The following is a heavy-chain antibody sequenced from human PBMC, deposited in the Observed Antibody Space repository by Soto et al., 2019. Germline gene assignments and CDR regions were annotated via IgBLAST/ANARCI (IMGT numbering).Heavy chain of an antibody. J-gene: IGHJ4*02. CDR1: GFTFSNYG. V-gene: IGHV3-30*18. D-gene: IGHD5-18*01. CDR2: ISYDGSKK. CDR3: AKGLSVIQEWLMAAH. Sequence: QVQLVESGGGVVQPGRSLRLSCAVSGFTFSNYGMHWVRQAPGKGLEWVAVISYDGSKKYYADSVKGRFTISRDNSKNTLYLQMDSLRVEDTAVYYCAKGLSVIQEWLMAAHWGQGTQVTVSS.